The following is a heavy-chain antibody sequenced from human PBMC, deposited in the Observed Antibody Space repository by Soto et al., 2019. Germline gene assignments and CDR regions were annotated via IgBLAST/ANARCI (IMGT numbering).Heavy chain of an antibody. CDR2: ISSSSSYT. CDR3: ARDKTYYYDSSGPYYYGMDV. CDR1: GFTFSDYY. V-gene: IGHV3-11*06. J-gene: IGHJ6*02. Sequence: GGSLRLSCAASGFTFSDYYMSWIRQAPGKGLEWVSYISSSSSYTNYADSVKGRFTISRDNAKNSLYLQMNSLSAEDTAVYYCARDKTYYYDSSGPYYYGMDVWGQGTTVTVSS. D-gene: IGHD3-22*01.